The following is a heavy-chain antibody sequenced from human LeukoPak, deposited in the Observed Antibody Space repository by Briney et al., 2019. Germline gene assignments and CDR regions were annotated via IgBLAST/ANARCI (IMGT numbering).Heavy chain of an antibody. D-gene: IGHD3-3*01. CDR1: GFTFSSYS. CDR2: ISSSSSYI. Sequence: GGSLRLSCAASGFTFSSYSMNWVRQAPGKGLEWVSSISSSSSYIYYADSVKGRFTISRDNAKNSLYLQMNSLRAEDTAVYYCARDRTTIFGVVFDYWGQGTLVTVSS. J-gene: IGHJ4*02. V-gene: IGHV3-21*01. CDR3: ARDRTTIFGVVFDY.